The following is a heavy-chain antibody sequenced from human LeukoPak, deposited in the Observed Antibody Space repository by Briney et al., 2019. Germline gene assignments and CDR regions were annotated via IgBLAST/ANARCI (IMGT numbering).Heavy chain of an antibody. D-gene: IGHD3-22*01. J-gene: IGHJ4*02. CDR2: ISGSGGST. CDR1: GFTFSSYA. V-gene: IGHV3-23*01. CDR3: AKNLRTYYYDSSGYPYYFDY. Sequence: GRSLRLSCAASGFTFSSYAMSWVRQAPGKGLEWVSAISGSGGSTYYADSVKGRFTISRDNSKNTLYLQMNSLRAEDTAVYYCAKNLRTYYYDSSGYPYYFDYWGQGTLVTVSS.